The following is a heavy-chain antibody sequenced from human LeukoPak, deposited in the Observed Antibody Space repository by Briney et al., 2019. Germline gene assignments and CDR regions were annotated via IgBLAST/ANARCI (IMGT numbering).Heavy chain of an antibody. CDR2: ISSNGAGT. V-gene: IGHV3-64D*09. D-gene: IGHD6-13*01. CDR3: VKDLRGISTGGDY. CDR1: GFTFTSYA. J-gene: IGHJ4*02. Sequence: PGGALRLSCSASGFTFTSYAMHWVREAPGKGRQYVSAISSNGAGTYYADSMKGRFTISRDNSKNTLYLQMSSLRPEDTAVYYCVKDLRGISTGGDYWGQGTLVTVFS.